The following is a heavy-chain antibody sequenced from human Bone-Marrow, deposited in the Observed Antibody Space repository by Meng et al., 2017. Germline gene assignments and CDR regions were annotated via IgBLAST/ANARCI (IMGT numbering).Heavy chain of an antibody. J-gene: IGHJ3*02. Sequence: GGSLRLSCAASGFTFSSYSMNWVRQAPGKGLEWVSYISRSGTTMYYPDSVKGRFTISRDNAKNSLSLQLHSLRHEDTAVYFCVREGFFYDNTGYYSRSAFDIWGRGTVVTVSS. D-gene: IGHD3-22*01. CDR3: VREGFFYDNTGYYSRSAFDI. CDR1: GFTFSSYS. CDR2: ISRSGTTM. V-gene: IGHV3-48*02.